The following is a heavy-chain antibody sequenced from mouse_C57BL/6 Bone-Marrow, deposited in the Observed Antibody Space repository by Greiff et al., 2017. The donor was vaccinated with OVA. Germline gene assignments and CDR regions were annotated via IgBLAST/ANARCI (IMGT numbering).Heavy chain of an antibody. V-gene: IGHV1-26*01. CDR3: ARVGAYYSKGWFDY. CDR1: GYTFTDYY. Sequence: EVQLQPSGPELVKPGASVKISCKASGYTFTDYYMNWVQQSPGTSLEWIGDLIPNPGFTRYNQKFKGQATLTVDKSSSTAYMELRSLTSEDSAVYYCARVGAYYSKGWFDYWGQGTLVTVSA. J-gene: IGHJ3*01. D-gene: IGHD2-5*01. CDR2: LIPNPGFT.